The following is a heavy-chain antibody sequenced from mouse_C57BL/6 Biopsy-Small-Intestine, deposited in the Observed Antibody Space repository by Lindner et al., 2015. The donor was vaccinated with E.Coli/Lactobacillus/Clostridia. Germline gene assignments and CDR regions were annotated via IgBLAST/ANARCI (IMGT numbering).Heavy chain of an antibody. Sequence: SVKVSCKASGGTFSSYAFNWVRQAPGQGLEWMGGIIPIFGTANYAQKFQGRVTITADESTSTAYMELSSLRSEDTAVYYCARDPSLGGYCSSTTCYPTYGMDVWGQGTTVTVSS. CDR3: ARDPSLGGYCSSTTCYPTYGMDV. V-gene: IGHV1-81*01. CDR2: IIPIFGTA. J-gene: IGHJ1*01. CDR1: GGTFSSYA. D-gene: IGHD1-1*01.